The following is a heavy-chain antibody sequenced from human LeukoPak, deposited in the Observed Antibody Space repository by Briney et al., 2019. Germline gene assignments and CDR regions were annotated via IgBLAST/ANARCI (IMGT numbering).Heavy chain of an antibody. CDR1: GGSISSYY. Sequence: PSETLSLTCTVSGGSISSYYWSWIRQPAGKGLEWIGRIYTSGSTNYNPSLKSRVTMSVDTSKNQFSLKLSSVTAADTAVYYCARDRCTSCYLHYYYYGMDVWGQGTTVTVSS. J-gene: IGHJ6*02. D-gene: IGHD2-2*01. V-gene: IGHV4-4*07. CDR3: ARDRCTSCYLHYYYYGMDV. CDR2: IYTSGST.